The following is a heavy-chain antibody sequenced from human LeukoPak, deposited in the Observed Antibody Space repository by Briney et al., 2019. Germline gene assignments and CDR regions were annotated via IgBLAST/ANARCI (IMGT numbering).Heavy chain of an antibody. V-gene: IGHV4-34*01. D-gene: IGHD6-13*01. Sequence: PSETLSLTCAVYGGSFGGYYWSWIRQPPGKGLEWIGEINHSGSTNYNPSLKSRVTISVDTSKNQFSLKLSSVTAADTAVYYCARAGESSSWYSRGQSTTEPTKYWRQGTLVTVSS. CDR2: INHSGST. CDR3: ARAGESSSWYSRGQSTTEPTKY. CDR1: GGSFGGYY. J-gene: IGHJ4*02.